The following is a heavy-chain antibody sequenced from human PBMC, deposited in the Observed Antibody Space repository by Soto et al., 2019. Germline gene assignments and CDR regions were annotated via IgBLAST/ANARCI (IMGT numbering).Heavy chain of an antibody. CDR1: GGTFSSYA. Sequence: QVQLVQSGAEVKKPGSSVKVSCKASGGTFSSYAISWVRQAPGQGLEWMGGIIPIFGTANYAQKFQGRVTITADESTSTGYMELSSLRSEDTAVYYCARESLKDYYDSRGTFDYWGQGTLVTVSS. J-gene: IGHJ4*02. V-gene: IGHV1-69*12. CDR2: IIPIFGTA. D-gene: IGHD3-22*01. CDR3: ARESLKDYYDSRGTFDY.